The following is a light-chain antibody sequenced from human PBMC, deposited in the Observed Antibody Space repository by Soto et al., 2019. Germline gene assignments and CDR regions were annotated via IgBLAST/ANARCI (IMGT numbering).Light chain of an antibody. CDR1: QGISNF. Sequence: DIPMTQSPSSLSASVGDRVTITCRASQGISNFLAWHQQKPGKVPKLLIYAASTLQSGVPSRFSGSGSGTDFTLTITSLQPEDAATYYCQKYNSAPWTFGQGTKVEIK. CDR2: AAS. V-gene: IGKV1-27*01. J-gene: IGKJ1*01. CDR3: QKYNSAPWT.